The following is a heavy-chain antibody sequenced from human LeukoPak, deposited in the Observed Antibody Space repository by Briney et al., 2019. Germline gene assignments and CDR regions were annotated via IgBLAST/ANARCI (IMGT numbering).Heavy chain of an antibody. CDR3: ARGSITIFGLVTL. CDR2: ISSSGSTI. D-gene: IGHD3-3*01. Sequence: GGSLRLSCAASGFTFSNYEMKWVRQAPGKGLGWVSYISSSGSTIYYADSVKGRFPISRDNAKNSLYLQMNNLRVEDTAVDYCARGSITIFGLVTLWGQGTLVTVSS. J-gene: IGHJ4*02. CDR1: GFTFSNYE. V-gene: IGHV3-48*03.